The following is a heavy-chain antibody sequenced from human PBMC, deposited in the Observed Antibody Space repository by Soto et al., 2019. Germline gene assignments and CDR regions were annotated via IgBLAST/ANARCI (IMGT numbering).Heavy chain of an antibody. J-gene: IGHJ5*02. CDR3: AGWDLFGH. V-gene: IGHV4-39*07. CDR1: GCSVSSSRYY. CDR2: IYYSGNT. D-gene: IGHD1-26*01. Sequence: TLXLTCTVSGCSVSSSRYYWGWIRQPPGKGLEWIGSIYYSGNTNYNPSLKSRVTISVDKSKNQFSLKLSSVTPADTALYYCAGWDLFGHWGEGTLVTVSS.